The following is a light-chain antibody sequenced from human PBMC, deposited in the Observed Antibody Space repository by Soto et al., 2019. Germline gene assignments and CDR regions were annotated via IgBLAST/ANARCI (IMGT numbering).Light chain of an antibody. CDR3: QQYYTTPIT. Sequence: DIVMTQSPDSLAVSLGERATINCKSSQSVLYSSNNKDYLAWYQQKPGQPPNLLIYWASTRESGVPDRFSGSGSGTDFTLTISSLQAEDVAVYYCQQYYTTPITFGQWTRLEIK. J-gene: IGKJ5*01. CDR2: WAS. CDR1: QSVLYSSNNKDY. V-gene: IGKV4-1*01.